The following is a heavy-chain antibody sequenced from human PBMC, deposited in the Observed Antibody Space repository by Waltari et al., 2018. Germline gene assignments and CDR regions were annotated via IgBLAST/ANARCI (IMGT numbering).Heavy chain of an antibody. Sequence: QVQLVQSGAEVKKPGASVKVSCKASGYTFTGYYMHWVRQAHGQGLEWMGWINPNSGGTNYAQKFQGRVTMTRDTSISTAYMELSRLRSDDTAVYYCARDPHYSNYESPYYYYYYMDVWGKGTTVTISS. CDR3: ARDPHYSNYESPYYYYYYMDV. CDR1: GYTFTGYY. J-gene: IGHJ6*03. D-gene: IGHD4-4*01. CDR2: INPNSGGT. V-gene: IGHV1-2*02.